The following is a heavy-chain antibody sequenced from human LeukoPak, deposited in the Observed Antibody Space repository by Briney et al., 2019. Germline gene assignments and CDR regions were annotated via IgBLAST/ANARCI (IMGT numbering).Heavy chain of an antibody. CDR3: AREMMGSYYSPGSFDY. V-gene: IGHV6-1*01. Sequence: SQTLSLTCAISGDSVSSNSAAWNWLRQSPSRGLEWLGRTYYRSKWYNDYAVSVKSRITINPDTSKNQFSLQLNSVTPEDTAVYYCAREMMGSYYSPGSFDYWGQGTLVTVSS. J-gene: IGHJ4*02. CDR2: TYYRSKWYN. D-gene: IGHD1-26*01. CDR1: GDSVSSNSAA.